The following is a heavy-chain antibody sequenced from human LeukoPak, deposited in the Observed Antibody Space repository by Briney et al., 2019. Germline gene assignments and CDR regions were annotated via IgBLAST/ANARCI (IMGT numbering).Heavy chain of an antibody. V-gene: IGHV3-48*03. J-gene: IGHJ5*02. CDR1: GFTFSSYE. CDR2: ISSSGSTI. D-gene: IGHD6-13*01. CDR3: ARDIGSSSWGVYDP. Sequence: GGSLRLSCAASGFTFSSYEMNWVRQAPGKGLEWVSYISSSGSTIYYADSVKGRFTISRDNAKNSLYLQMNSLSAEDTAVYYCARDIGSSSWGVYDPWGQGTLVTVSS.